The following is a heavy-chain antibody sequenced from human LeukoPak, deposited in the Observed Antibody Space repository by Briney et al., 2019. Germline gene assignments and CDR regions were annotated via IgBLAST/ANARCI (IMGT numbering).Heavy chain of an antibody. CDR3: ARVWERGDSSGYYWDY. V-gene: IGHV1-8*01. CDR2: MNPNSGNT. D-gene: IGHD3-22*01. J-gene: IGHJ4*02. CDR1: GYTFTSYD. Sequence: ASVKVSCKASGYTFTSYDINWVRQATGQGLEWMGWMNPNSGNTGYAQKFQGRVTMTRNTSISTAYMELSSLRSDDTAVYYCARVWERGDSSGYYWDYWGQGTLVTVSS.